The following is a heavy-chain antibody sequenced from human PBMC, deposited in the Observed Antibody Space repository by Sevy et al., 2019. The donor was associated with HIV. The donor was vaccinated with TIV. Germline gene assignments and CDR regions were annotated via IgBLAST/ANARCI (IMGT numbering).Heavy chain of an antibody. CDR3: ARRAAAAPFDY. CDR2: NYHSGST. CDR1: GYSISSGYY. Sequence: SETLSLTCAVSGYSISSGYYWGWIRQPPGKGLEGIGSNYHSGSTYYNPSLKSRVTISVDTSKNQFSLKLSSVTAADTAVYYCARRAAAAPFDYWGQGTLVTVSS. D-gene: IGHD6-13*01. J-gene: IGHJ4*02. V-gene: IGHV4-38-2*01.